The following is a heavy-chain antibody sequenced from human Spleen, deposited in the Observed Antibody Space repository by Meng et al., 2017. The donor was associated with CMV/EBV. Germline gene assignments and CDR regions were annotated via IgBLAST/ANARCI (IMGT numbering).Heavy chain of an antibody. V-gene: IGHV3-48*04. D-gene: IGHD2-2*01. CDR1: GFTFNSYS. Sequence: GESLKISCATSGFTFNSYSMNWVRQAPGKGLQWLSYISSSSTTIFYADSVKGRFTITRDNAKNSLYLQMNSLRAEDTAVYYCARVSGYCSTNICQWVGGEGHYYYGMDVWGQGTTVTVSS. CDR3: ARVSGYCSTNICQWVGGEGHYYYGMDV. J-gene: IGHJ6*02. CDR2: ISSSSTTI.